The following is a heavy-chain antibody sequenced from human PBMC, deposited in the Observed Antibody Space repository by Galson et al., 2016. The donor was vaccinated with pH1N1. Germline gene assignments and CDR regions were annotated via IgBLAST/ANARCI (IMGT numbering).Heavy chain of an antibody. D-gene: IGHD4-17*01. CDR3: AREDWSYGDTYYNGMDV. Sequence: SLRLSCAASGFSLDTFAMHWVRRTPGKGLEWVAFISYNGHDESYADSIQGRFSVSRDNSKNRLYLHMNSLRTQDTGLYYCAREDWSYGDTYYNGMDVWGQGTLVTVSS. CDR2: ISYNGHDE. J-gene: IGHJ6*02. V-gene: IGHV3-30-3*01. CDR1: GFSLDTFA.